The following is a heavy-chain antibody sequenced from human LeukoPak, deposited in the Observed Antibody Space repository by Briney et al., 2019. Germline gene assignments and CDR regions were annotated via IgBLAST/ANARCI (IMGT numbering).Heavy chain of an antibody. J-gene: IGHJ3*02. V-gene: IGHV5-51*01. Sequence: GESLKISCKGVGYNFTTYWTGWVRQMPGKGLEWMGIIYPGDSDTRYSPSFQGQVTISADKSISTAYLQWSSLKASDTAMYYCARLHSRGDDAFDIWGQGTMVTVSS. D-gene: IGHD4-17*01. CDR3: ARLHSRGDDAFDI. CDR1: GYNFTTYW. CDR2: IYPGDSDT.